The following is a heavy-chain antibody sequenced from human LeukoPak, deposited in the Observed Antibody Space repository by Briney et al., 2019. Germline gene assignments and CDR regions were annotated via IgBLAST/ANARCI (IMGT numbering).Heavy chain of an antibody. D-gene: IGHD3-10*01. CDR3: ATTYYYSSGSYRYYFDY. J-gene: IGHJ4*02. CDR2: VSESGGST. CDR1: GFTFSTYA. Sequence: GGSLRLSCVASGFTFSTYAMGWVRQVPGKGLEWVSSVSESGGSTYYADSVKGRFTISRDNSKDTLSLQMNSLRAEDTAVYYCATTYYYSSGSYRYYFDYWGQGSLVTVSS. V-gene: IGHV3-23*01.